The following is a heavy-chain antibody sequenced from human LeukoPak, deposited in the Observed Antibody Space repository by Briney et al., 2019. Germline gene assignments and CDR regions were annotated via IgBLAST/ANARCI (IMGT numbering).Heavy chain of an antibody. V-gene: IGHV4-38-2*02. CDR1: GYSISSGFY. J-gene: IGHJ4*02. CDR3: ARWGGTADY. CDR2: IYHSGST. D-gene: IGHD1-26*01. Sequence: PSETLSLTCTVSGYSISSGFYWGWIRQPPGKGLEWIGSIYHSGSTYYNPSLKSRVTISVDTSKNQFSLKLSSVTAADTAVYYCARWGGTADYWGQGTLVTVSS.